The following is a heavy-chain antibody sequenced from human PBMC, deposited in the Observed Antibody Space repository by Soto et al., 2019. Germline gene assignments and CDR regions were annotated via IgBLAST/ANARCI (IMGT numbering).Heavy chain of an antibody. D-gene: IGHD6-19*01. V-gene: IGHV1-18*04. J-gene: IGHJ4*02. CDR2: ISAYNGNT. CDR1: GYTFTSYG. Sequence: ASVKVSCKAPGYTFTSYGISWVRQAPGQGLEWMGWISAYNGNTNYAQKLQGRVTMTTDTSTSTAYMELRSLRSDDTAVYYCAIPSAVAGTFDYWGQGTLVTVSS. CDR3: AIPSAVAGTFDY.